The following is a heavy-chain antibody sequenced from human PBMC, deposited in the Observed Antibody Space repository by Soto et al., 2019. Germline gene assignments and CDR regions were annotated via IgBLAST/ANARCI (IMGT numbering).Heavy chain of an antibody. CDR2: ISAYNGNT. J-gene: IGHJ6*02. CDR3: ARPDNWNYSGYYYGMDV. CDR1: GYTFTSYG. V-gene: IGHV1-18*01. D-gene: IGHD1-7*01. Sequence: ASVKVSCKASGYTFTSYGISWVRQAPGQGLEWMGWISAYNGNTNYAQKLQGRVTMTTDTSTSTAYMELRSLRSEDTAVYYCARPDNWNYSGYYYGMDVWGQGTTVTVSS.